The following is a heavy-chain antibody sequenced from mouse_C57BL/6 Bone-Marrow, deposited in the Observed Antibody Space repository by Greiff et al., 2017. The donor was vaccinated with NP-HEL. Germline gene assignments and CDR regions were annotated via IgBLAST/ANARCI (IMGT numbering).Heavy chain of an antibody. V-gene: IGHV1-53*01. D-gene: IGHD1-1*01. CDR1: GYTFTSYW. CDR2: INPSNGGT. J-gene: IGHJ1*03. CDR3: ARSFYYYGSSHWYFDV. Sequence: VKLQQPGTELVKPGASVKLSCKASGYTFTSYWMHWVKQRPGQGLEWIGNINPSNGGTNYNEKFKSKATLTVDKSSSTAYMQLSSLTSEDSAVYYCARSFYYYGSSHWYFDVWGTGTTVTVSS.